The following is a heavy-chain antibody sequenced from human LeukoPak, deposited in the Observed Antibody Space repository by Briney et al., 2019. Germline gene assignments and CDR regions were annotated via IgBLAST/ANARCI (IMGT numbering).Heavy chain of an antibody. CDR2: FKTSGST. CDR3: ARWGDYGGTDAFDI. V-gene: IGHV4-4*07. CDR1: GGSISSSY. D-gene: IGHD4-23*01. Sequence: SETLSLTCTVSGGSISSSYWNWVRQPAGKGLEWIGRFKTSGSTDYNPSPKSRVTMSVDTSKNQFSLKLTSVTAADTAVYYCARWGDYGGTDAFDIWGQGTMVTVSS. J-gene: IGHJ3*02.